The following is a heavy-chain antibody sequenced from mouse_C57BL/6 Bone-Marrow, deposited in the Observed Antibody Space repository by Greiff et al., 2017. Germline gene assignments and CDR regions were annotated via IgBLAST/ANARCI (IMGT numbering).Heavy chain of an antibody. V-gene: IGHV2-5*01. Sequence: QVQLKESGPGLVQPSQSLSITCTVSGFSLTSYGVHWVRQSPGKGLEWLGVIWRGGSTDYNAAFMSRLSITKDNSKSQVFFKMNSLQADDTAIYYCAKNRGTGTRYFDVWGTGTTVTVSS. J-gene: IGHJ1*03. CDR1: GFSLTSYG. CDR3: AKNRGTGTRYFDV. CDR2: IWRGGST. D-gene: IGHD4-1*01.